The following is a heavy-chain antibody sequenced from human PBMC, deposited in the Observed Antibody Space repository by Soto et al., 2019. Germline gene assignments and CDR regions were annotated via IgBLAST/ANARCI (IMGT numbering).Heavy chain of an antibody. J-gene: IGHJ3*02. D-gene: IGHD3-22*01. CDR1: GFTFFTYA. Sequence: GGSLRLSCTASGFTFFTYAMTWVRQAPGKGLEWVSSITDTGVSTYYADSVKGRFTISRDNSKNTLYLQMNSLRAEDTAVYYCARASKGSGYSPHAFDIWGQGTMVTVSS. CDR2: ITDTGVST. V-gene: IGHV3-23*01. CDR3: ARASKGSGYSPHAFDI.